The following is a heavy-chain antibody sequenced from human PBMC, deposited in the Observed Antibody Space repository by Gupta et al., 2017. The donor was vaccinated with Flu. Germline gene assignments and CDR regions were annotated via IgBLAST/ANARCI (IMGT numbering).Heavy chain of an antibody. J-gene: IGHJ4*01. V-gene: IGHV1-69*01. CDR1: GTFSSYV. CDR2: ITPMFGTA. Sequence: GTFSSYVITWVRQAPGQGLEWMGEITPMFGTANYAQKFQDRVTITANESTSTVYMELNRLRSEDTAVFYCARGRSSVSASSYFFDLWGQGTLVAVSS. CDR3: ARGRSSVSASSYFFDL. D-gene: IGHD2-15*01.